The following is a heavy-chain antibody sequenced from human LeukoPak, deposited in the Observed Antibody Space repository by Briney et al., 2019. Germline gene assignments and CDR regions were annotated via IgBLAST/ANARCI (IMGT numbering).Heavy chain of an antibody. V-gene: IGHV1-2*02. CDR1: GYTFTIYY. J-gene: IGHJ6*03. CDR3: AKTHRYCSSTSCYLPYYYYYMDV. D-gene: IGHD2-2*01. Sequence: GASVRVSCKASGYTFTIYYMHGVRQAPGQGLEWMGWINPNSGGTNYAQKFQGRVTITRDTSISTAYMELSRLRSDDTAFYYCAKTHRYCSSTSCYLPYYYYYMDVWGKGTTVTASS. CDR2: INPNSGGT.